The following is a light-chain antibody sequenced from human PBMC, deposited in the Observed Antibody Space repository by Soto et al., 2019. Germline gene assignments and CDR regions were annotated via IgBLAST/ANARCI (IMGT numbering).Light chain of an antibody. CDR2: GAS. V-gene: IGKV3-20*01. CDR1: QIISSTY. CDR3: HQRQSWPRT. J-gene: IGKJ1*01. Sequence: DIVLTQSPGTLSLSPGERATLSCRASQIISSTYLGWYQQKPGQAPRLLIYGASSRGTGIPDRFSGSGSGTDFTLTISRLEPEDFALYYCHQRQSWPRTFGQGTKVDI.